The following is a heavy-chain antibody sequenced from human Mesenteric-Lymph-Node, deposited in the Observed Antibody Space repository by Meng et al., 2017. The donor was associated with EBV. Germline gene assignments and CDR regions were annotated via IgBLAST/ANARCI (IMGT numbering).Heavy chain of an antibody. Sequence: SGFGGGLVRPWGSLPLSCAAYGLPFSSNATGWCRQAPGKGREWISTASSGGGPIYYTDSMRGRFTVSRDSSKSTLYLHMNSLGADDTAVYYCAKEDGYYGYFDFWGQGTLVTVSS. CDR1: GLPFSSNA. CDR2: ASSGGGPI. CDR3: AKEDGYYGYFDF. J-gene: IGHJ4*02. V-gene: IGHV3-23*01. D-gene: IGHD2-15*01.